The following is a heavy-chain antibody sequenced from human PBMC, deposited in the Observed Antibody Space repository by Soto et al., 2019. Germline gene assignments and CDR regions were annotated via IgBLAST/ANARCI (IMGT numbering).Heavy chain of an antibody. D-gene: IGHD2-2*01. Sequence: PGGSLRLSCAASGFTFSNAWMNWVRQAPGKGLEWVGRIKSKTDGGTTDYAAPVKGRFTISRDDSKNTLYLQMNSLKTEDTAVYYCTTGGPAIHCSSTSCYWYYYYGMDVWGQGTTVTVSS. V-gene: IGHV3-15*07. CDR1: GFTFSNAW. CDR3: TTGGPAIHCSSTSCYWYYYYGMDV. J-gene: IGHJ6*02. CDR2: IKSKTDGGTT.